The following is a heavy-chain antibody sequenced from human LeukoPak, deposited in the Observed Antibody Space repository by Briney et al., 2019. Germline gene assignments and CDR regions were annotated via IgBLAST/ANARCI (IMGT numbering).Heavy chain of an antibody. CDR3: AREGNWNFDY. J-gene: IGHJ4*02. V-gene: IGHV3-7*03. D-gene: IGHD1-1*01. CDR1: GFTVSSNY. Sequence: GSLRLSCAASGFTVSSNYMSWVRQAPGKGLEWVANIKEDGSEKYYVDSVKGRFTISKDNAKNSLYLQMNSLRAEDTAMYFCAREGNWNFDYWGQGTLVTVSS. CDR2: IKEDGSEK.